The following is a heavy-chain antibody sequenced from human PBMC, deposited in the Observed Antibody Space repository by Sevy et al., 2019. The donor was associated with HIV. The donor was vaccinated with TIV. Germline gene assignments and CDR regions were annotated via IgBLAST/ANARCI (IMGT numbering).Heavy chain of an antibody. D-gene: IGHD2-8*01. CDR2: ISGSGGST. Sequence: GGYLRLSCAASGFTFSSYAMSWVRQAPGKGLEWVSAISGSGGSTYYADSVKGRFTISRDNSKNTLYLQMNSLRAEDTAVYYCAKLSVVRFCRTNGVCSNGMDVWGQGTMVTVSS. CDR1: GFTFSSYA. CDR3: AKLSVVRFCRTNGVCSNGMDV. J-gene: IGHJ6*02. V-gene: IGHV3-23*01.